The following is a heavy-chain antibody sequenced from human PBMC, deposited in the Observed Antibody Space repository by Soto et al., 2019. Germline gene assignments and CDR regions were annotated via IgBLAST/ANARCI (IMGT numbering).Heavy chain of an antibody. CDR1: GYTFTSYG. CDR3: AREQGDCSSTSCYASDYYYYMDV. V-gene: IGHV1-18*01. Sequence: QVQLVQSGAEVKKPGASVKVSCKASGYTFTSYGISWVRQAPGQGLEWMGWISAYNGNTNYAQKRQGRVNMTTDTSTSTAYMELRSLRSDDTAVYYCAREQGDCSSTSCYASDYYYYMDVWGKGTTVTVSS. D-gene: IGHD2-2*01. CDR2: ISAYNGNT. J-gene: IGHJ6*03.